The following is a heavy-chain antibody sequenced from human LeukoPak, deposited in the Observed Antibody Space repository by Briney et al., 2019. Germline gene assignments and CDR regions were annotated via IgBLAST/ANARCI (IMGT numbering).Heavy chain of an antibody. D-gene: IGHD3-9*01. CDR1: GFTFSSYA. J-gene: IGHJ6*04. Sequence: PGGSLRLSCAASGFTFSSYAMHWVRQAPGKGLEWVAVISYDGTNKYYADSVEGRFTMSRDNSKNTLYLQMNSLRAEDTAVYYCARGSTYYDILTGYYYYYGMDVWGKGTTVTVSS. V-gene: IGHV3-30*04. CDR3: ARGSTYYDILTGYYYYYGMDV. CDR2: ISYDGTNK.